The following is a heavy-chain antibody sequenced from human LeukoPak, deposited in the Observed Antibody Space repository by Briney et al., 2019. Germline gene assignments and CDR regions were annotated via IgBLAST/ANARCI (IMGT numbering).Heavy chain of an antibody. V-gene: IGHV1-18*04. CDR2: ISAYNGNT. D-gene: IGHD5-18*01. CDR1: GYTFTSYG. CDR3: ARDRRGYSYGSYYFDY. Sequence: ASVKVSCKASGYTFTSYGISWVRQAPGQGLEWMGWISAYNGNTNYAQKLQGRVTMTTDTSTSTAHMELRSLRSDDTAVYYCARDRRGYSYGSYYFDYWGQGTLVTVSS. J-gene: IGHJ4*02.